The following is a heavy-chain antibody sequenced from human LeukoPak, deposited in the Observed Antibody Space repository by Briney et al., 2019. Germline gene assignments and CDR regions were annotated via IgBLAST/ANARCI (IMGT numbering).Heavy chain of an antibody. CDR1: GGTYSSYA. CDR3: ARGPRGYGGNSNWFDP. CDR2: IIPILGIA. V-gene: IGHV1-69*04. D-gene: IGHD4-23*01. Sequence: SVKVSCKASGGTYSSYAISWVRQAPGQGLEWMGRIIPILGIANYAQKFQGRVTITADKSTSTAYMELSSLRSEDTAVYYCARGPRGYGGNSNWFDPWGQGTLVTVSS. J-gene: IGHJ5*02.